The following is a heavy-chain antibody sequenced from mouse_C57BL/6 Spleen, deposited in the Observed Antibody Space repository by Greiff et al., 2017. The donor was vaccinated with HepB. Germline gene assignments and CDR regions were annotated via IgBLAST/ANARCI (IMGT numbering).Heavy chain of an antibody. CDR3: TRWRGNYVYYAMDD. CDR2: IDPETGGT. Sequence: QVQLQQSGAELVRPGASVTLSCKASGYTFTDYEMHWVKQTPVHGLEWIGAIDPETGGTAYNQKFKGKAILTADKSSSTAYMELRSLTSEDSAVYYCTRWRGNYVYYAMDDWGQGTSVTVSS. CDR1: GYTFTDYE. J-gene: IGHJ4*01. D-gene: IGHD2-1*01. V-gene: IGHV1-15*01.